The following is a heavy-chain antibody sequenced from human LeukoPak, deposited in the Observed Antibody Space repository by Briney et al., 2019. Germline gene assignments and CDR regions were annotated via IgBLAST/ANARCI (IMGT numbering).Heavy chain of an antibody. V-gene: IGHV1-8*01. CDR1: GYTFTSYD. D-gene: IGHD6-13*01. CDR2: MNPNSGNT. J-gene: IGHJ5*02. CDR3: AIYSSTNWFDP. Sequence: ASVKVSCKASGYTFTSYDINWVRQATGQGREWMGWMNPNSGNTGYAEKFQGRVTMTRTTSISTAYIELSSLRSEDTAVYYCAIYSSTNWFDPWGQGTLVTVSS.